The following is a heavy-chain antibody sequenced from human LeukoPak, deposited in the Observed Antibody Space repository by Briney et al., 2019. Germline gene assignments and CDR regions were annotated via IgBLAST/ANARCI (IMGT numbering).Heavy chain of an antibody. CDR2: ISWNSGSI. CDR3: ARQAVARPFDL. Sequence: PGRSLRLSCAASGFTFDDYAMHWVRQAPGKGLEWVSGISWNSGSIGYADSVKGRFTISRDNAQSSLYLQMNSLRAGDTAVYYCARQAVARPFDLWGQGTMVAVSS. CDR1: GFTFDDYA. V-gene: IGHV3-9*01. J-gene: IGHJ3*01.